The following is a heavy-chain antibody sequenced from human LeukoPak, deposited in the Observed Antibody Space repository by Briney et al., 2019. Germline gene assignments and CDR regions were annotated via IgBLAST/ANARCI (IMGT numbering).Heavy chain of an antibody. J-gene: IGHJ5*02. CDR2: IYPGDSDT. Sequence: GESLQISCKGSGYSFTSYWIGWVGQVPGKGLEWMGIIYPGDSDTRYSPSFQGQVTISADKSISTAYLQWSSLKASDTAMYYCARQSSSDWFDPWGQGTLVTVSS. CDR1: GYSFTSYW. V-gene: IGHV5-51*01. CDR3: ARQSSSDWFDP.